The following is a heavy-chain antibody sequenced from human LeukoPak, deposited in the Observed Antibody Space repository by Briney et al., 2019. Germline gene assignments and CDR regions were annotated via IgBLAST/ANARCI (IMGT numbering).Heavy chain of an antibody. CDR2: IHYSGST. D-gene: IGHD2-15*01. Sequence: SETLSLTCAASGGSISNYYWSWIRQPPGKGLEWIGYIHYSGSTNYNPSLKSRVTISVDTSKNQFSLKLGSVTAADTAVYYCARGGWSLDIWGQGTMVTVSS. CDR3: ARGGWSLDI. CDR1: GGSISNYY. J-gene: IGHJ3*02. V-gene: IGHV4-59*01.